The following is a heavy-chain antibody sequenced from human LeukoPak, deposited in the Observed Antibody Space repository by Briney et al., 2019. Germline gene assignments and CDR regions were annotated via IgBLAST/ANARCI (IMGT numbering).Heavy chain of an antibody. CDR2: INHSGST. Sequence: SETLSLTCSVSGGAISSYYWSWIRQPPGKGLEWVGEINHSGSTNYNPSLKSRVTISVDTSKNQFSLRLSSVTAADTAVYYCARVLEGSSGQHWYFDLWGRGTLVTVSS. V-gene: IGHV4-34*01. J-gene: IGHJ2*01. D-gene: IGHD6-19*01. CDR3: ARVLEGSSGQHWYFDL. CDR1: GGAISSYY.